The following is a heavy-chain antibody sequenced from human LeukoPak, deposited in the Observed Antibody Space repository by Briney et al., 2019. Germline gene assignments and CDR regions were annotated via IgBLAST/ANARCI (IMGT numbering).Heavy chain of an antibody. CDR3: ARRRDGYNYDFDY. Sequence: PSETLSLTCTVSGGSISSYYWSWIRQPPGQGLEWIGYIYYSGSTNYNPSLKSRVTISVDTSKNQYSLKLSSVTAADTAVYYCARRRDGYNYDFDYWGQGTLVTVSS. V-gene: IGHV4-59*01. CDR2: IYYSGST. CDR1: GGSISSYY. D-gene: IGHD5-24*01. J-gene: IGHJ4*02.